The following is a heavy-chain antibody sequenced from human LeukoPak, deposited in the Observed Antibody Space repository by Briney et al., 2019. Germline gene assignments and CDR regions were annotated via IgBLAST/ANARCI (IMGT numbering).Heavy chain of an antibody. J-gene: IGHJ4*02. V-gene: IGHV4-39*01. Sequence: MASETLSLTCTVSGGSISSSSYYWGWIRQPPGKGLEWIGSIYYSGSTYYNPSLKSRVIISVDTSKNQFSLKLSSVTAADTAVYYCAIDLTSGFDYWGQGTLVTVSS. CDR1: GGSISSSSYY. D-gene: IGHD3-10*01. CDR3: AIDLTSGFDY. CDR2: IYYSGST.